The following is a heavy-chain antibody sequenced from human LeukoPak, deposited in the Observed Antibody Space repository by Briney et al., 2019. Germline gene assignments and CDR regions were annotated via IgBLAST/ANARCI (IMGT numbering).Heavy chain of an antibody. CDR3: ARDLMSPGTGWFDP. CDR1: GGTFSSYA. J-gene: IGHJ5*02. Sequence: SVKVSCKASGGTFSSYAISWVRQAPGQGLEWMGGIIPIFGTANYAQKFQGRVTITADESTSTAYMELSSLRSEDTAVYYCARDLMSPGTGWFDPWGQGTLVTVSS. D-gene: IGHD2-8*01. V-gene: IGHV1-69*13. CDR2: IIPIFGTA.